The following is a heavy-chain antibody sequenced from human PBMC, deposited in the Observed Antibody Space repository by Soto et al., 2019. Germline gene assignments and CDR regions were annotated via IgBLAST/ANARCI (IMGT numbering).Heavy chain of an antibody. CDR1: GYTFTSYD. CDR2: MNPNSGNT. Sequence: ASVKVSCKASGYTFTSYDINWVRQATGQGLEWMGWMNPNSGNTGYAQKFQGRVTMTRNTSISTAYMELSSLRSEDTAVYYCARGRRDIVVVVAAHKYYYYYMDVWGKGTTVTVSS. D-gene: IGHD2-15*01. V-gene: IGHV1-8*01. J-gene: IGHJ6*03. CDR3: ARGRRDIVVVVAAHKYYYYYMDV.